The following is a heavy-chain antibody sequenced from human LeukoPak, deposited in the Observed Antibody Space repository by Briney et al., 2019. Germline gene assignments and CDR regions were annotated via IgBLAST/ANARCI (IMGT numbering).Heavy chain of an antibody. V-gene: IGHV3-30-3*01. J-gene: IGHJ6*02. D-gene: IGHD3-10*01. CDR3: ARDLGSTTRGRGYGMDV. CDR2: ISYDGTNK. CDR1: GFTFSSYA. Sequence: GGSLRLSCAASGFTFSSYAMHWVRQAPGKGLEWVAVISYDGTNKYYADSVKSRFTISRDNSKNTLYLQMNSLRAEDTAVYYCARDLGSTTRGRGYGMDVWGQGTTVTVSS.